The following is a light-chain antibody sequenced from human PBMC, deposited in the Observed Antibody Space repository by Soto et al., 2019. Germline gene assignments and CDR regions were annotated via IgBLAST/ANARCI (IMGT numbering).Light chain of an antibody. CDR2: RNN. V-gene: IGLV1-47*01. CDR3: AAWDDSLRGVI. CDR1: SSNIGYSY. J-gene: IGLJ2*01. Sequence: QSVVTQPPSASGTPGQRVTISCSGGSSNIGYSYVYWYQQVPGTAPKLLIQRNNQRPSGVPDRFSGSKSGTSASLAISGLRSADEADYFCAAWDDSLRGVIFGGGTKLTVL.